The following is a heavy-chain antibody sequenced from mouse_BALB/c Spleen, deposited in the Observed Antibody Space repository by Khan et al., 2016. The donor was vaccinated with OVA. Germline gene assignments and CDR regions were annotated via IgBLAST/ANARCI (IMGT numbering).Heavy chain of an antibody. D-gene: IGHD2-1*01. Sequence: VQLQQSGTVLARPGASVKMSCKASGYSFTSYWMHWVKQRPGQGLEWIVAIYPGNSDTSYNQKFKGKAKLTAVTSASTAYMELSSLTNEDSAVYYSTDGNYVGRFAYWGQGTLVTVSA. J-gene: IGHJ3*01. CDR2: IYPGNSDT. CDR1: GYSFTSYW. CDR3: TDGNYVGRFAY. V-gene: IGHV1-5*01.